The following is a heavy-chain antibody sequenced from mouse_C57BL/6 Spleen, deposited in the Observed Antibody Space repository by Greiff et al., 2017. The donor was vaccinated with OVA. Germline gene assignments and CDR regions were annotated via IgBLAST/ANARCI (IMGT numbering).Heavy chain of an antibody. V-gene: IGHV3-6*01. CDR1: GYSITSGYY. D-gene: IGHD3-2*02. CDR3: ARERGQAREYYAMDY. J-gene: IGHJ4*01. Sequence: DVHLVESGPGLVKPSQSLSLTCSVTGYSITSGYYWNWIRQFPGNKLEWMGYISYDGSNNYNPSLKNRISITRDTSKNQFFLKLNSVTTEDTATYYCARERGQAREYYAMDYWGQGTSVTVSS. CDR2: ISYDGSN.